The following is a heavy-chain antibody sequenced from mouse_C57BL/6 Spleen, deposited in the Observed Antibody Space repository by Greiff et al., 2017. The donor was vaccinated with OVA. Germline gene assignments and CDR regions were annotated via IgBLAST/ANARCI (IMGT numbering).Heavy chain of an antibody. V-gene: IGHV1-82*01. CDR2: IYPGDGDT. CDR3: ARSSVSYWYFDV. CDR1: GYAFSSSW. D-gene: IGHD3-1*01. J-gene: IGHJ1*03. Sequence: QVQLKESGPELVKPGASVKISCKASGYAFSSSWMNWVKQRPGKGLEWIGRIYPGDGDTNYNGKFKGKATLTADKSSSTAYMQLSSLTSEDSAVYFCARSSVSYWYFDVWGTGTTVTVSS.